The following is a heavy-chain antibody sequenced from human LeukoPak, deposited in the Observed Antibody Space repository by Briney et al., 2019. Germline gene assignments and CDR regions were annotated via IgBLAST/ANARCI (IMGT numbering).Heavy chain of an antibody. CDR3: ARAGLTGRYNWFDP. Sequence: SETLSLTCTVSGGSISSSSYYWGWIRQPPGKGLEWIGSIYYSGSTYYNPSLKSRVTISVDTSKNQFSLKLSSVTAADTAVYYCARAGLTGRYNWFDPWGQGTLVTVSS. D-gene: IGHD1-20*01. V-gene: IGHV4-39*07. CDR1: GGSISSSSYY. CDR2: IYYSGST. J-gene: IGHJ5*02.